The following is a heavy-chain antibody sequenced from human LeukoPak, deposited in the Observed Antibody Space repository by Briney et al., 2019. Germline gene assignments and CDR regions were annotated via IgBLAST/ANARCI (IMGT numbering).Heavy chain of an antibody. J-gene: IGHJ4*02. D-gene: IGHD6-19*01. Sequence: PSETLSLTCTVSGGSISSSSYYWGWIRQPPGKGLEWIGSIYYSGSTYYNPSLKSRVTISVDTSKNQFSLKLSSVTAADTAVYYCARLGSGWYDCVYWGQGTLVTVSS. CDR3: ARLGSGWYDCVY. V-gene: IGHV4-39*01. CDR2: IYYSGST. CDR1: GGSISSSSYY.